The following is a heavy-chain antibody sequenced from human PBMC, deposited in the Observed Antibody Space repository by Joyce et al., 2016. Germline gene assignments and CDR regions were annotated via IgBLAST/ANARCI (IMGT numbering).Heavy chain of an antibody. V-gene: IGHV3-23*01. CDR3: AKVHQQWLVLRPIDY. CDR1: GFTFSTYG. CDR2: TSGRGVTT. Sequence: EVQLLESGGGLVQPGGSLRLSCAASGFTFSTYGMSWVRQAPGRGLQWVSTTSGRGVTTYYADSVRGRFTISRDNSKNTLYLQMNSLRAEDTAVYYCAKVHQQWLVLRPIDYWGQGTLVTVSS. D-gene: IGHD6-19*01. J-gene: IGHJ4*02.